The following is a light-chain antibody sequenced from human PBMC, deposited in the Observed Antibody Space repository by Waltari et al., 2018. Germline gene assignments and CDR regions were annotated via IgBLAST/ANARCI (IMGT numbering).Light chain of an antibody. V-gene: IGKV1-5*03. CDR2: KAS. J-gene: IGKJ1*01. Sequence: DIQMTQSSSTLPASVGARVTITCRASQSLSNWLAWYKQKPGKAPKVLIYKASTLESGVPSRFSGSGSGTEFTLTISSLQPDDFATYYCQQYRNLWTFGQGTKVEIK. CDR1: QSLSNW. CDR3: QQYRNLWT.